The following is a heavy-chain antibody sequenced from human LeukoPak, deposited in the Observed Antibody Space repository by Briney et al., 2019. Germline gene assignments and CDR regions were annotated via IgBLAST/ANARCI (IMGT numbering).Heavy chain of an antibody. Sequence: ASVKVSCKASGYTFTSYGISWVRQAPGQGLEWMGWISAYNGNTDYAQKFQGRVTMTTDTSTNTAYMHLSRLRSDDTAVYYCARSPHILTGENFDYWGQGTLLTVSS. D-gene: IGHD3-9*01. V-gene: IGHV1-18*01. CDR3: ARSPHILTGENFDY. J-gene: IGHJ4*02. CDR2: ISAYNGNT. CDR1: GYTFTSYG.